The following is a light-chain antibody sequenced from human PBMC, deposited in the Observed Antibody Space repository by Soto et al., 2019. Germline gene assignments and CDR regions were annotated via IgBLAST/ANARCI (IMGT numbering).Light chain of an antibody. CDR2: EVS. Sequence: QSALTQPPSASGSPGQSVTISCTGTSSDVGGYNYVSWYQQHPGNAPKLMIYEVSKRPSGVPDRFSGSKSGNTASLTVSGLQAEDEADYYCSSYAGSNNFRFGGGTKLTVL. J-gene: IGLJ2*01. CDR3: SSYAGSNNFR. CDR1: SSDVGGYNY. V-gene: IGLV2-8*01.